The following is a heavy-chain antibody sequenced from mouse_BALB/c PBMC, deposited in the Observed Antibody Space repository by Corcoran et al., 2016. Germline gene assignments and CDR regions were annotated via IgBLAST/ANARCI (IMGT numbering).Heavy chain of an antibody. CDR3: ANWDWYFDV. CDR1: GFNIKDPY. V-gene: IGHV14-3*02. CDR2: IDPANGNT. D-gene: IGHD4-1*01. Sequence: VHLQQSGAELVKPGASVKLSCTASGFNIKDPYMHWVKQRPEQGLEWIGRIDPANGNTKYDPKFQGKATITADTSSNTAYLQLSSLTSEDTAVYYCANWDWYFDVWGAGTTVTVSS. J-gene: IGHJ1*01.